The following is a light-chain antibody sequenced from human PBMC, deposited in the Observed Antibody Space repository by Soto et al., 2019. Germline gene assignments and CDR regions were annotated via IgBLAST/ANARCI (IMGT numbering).Light chain of an antibody. CDR1: QSISSR. J-gene: IGKJ2*02. V-gene: IGKV1-5*03. CDR3: QEYDGHCT. CDR2: RAS. Sequence: DIQMTQSPSTLSASVGDRVTITCRASQSISSRLAWYQQKPGKAPKLLIYRASTLESGVPSRFSGSGSGTEFTLTISSLQPNDFATYICQEYDGHCTFGQGTKLEIK.